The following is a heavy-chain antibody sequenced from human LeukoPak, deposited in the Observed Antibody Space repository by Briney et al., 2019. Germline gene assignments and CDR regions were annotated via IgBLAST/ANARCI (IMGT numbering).Heavy chain of an antibody. D-gene: IGHD5-18*01. V-gene: IGHV4-31*03. CDR1: GGSISSGGYY. Sequence: PSETLSLTCTVSGGSISSGGYYWSWIRQHPGKGLEWIGYIYYSGSTYYNPPLKSRVTISVDTSKNQFSLKLSSVTAADTAVYYCARDHGTAMVTPWYFDLWGRGTLVTVSS. CDR3: ARDHGTAMVTPWYFDL. CDR2: IYYSGST. J-gene: IGHJ2*01.